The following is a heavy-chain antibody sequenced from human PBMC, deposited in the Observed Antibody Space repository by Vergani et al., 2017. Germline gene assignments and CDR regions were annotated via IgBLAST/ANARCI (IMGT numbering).Heavy chain of an antibody. J-gene: IGHJ4*02. V-gene: IGHV3-48*02. D-gene: IGHD3-10*01. CDR2: ISSSSSTI. Sequence: VQLVESGGGLVQPGGSLRLSCAASGFTFSSYSMNWVRQAPGKGLEWVSYISSSSSTIYYADSVKGRFTISRENAKNSLYLQMNSLRDEDTAVYYCARTFRGVTRPPHYWGQGTLVTVSS. CDR1: GFTFSSYS. CDR3: ARTFRGVTRPPHY.